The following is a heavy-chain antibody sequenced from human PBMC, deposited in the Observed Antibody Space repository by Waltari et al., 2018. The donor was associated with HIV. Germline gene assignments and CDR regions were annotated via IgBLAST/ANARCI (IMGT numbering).Heavy chain of an antibody. D-gene: IGHD3-22*01. J-gene: IGHJ4*02. CDR2: IKSKTDGGTT. Sequence: EVQLVESGGGLVKPGGSLRLSCAASGLTFSNAWMSWVRQAPGKGLEWVGRIKSKTDGGTTDYAAPVKGRFTISRDDSKNTLYLQMNSLKTEDTAVYYCTTAYYYDSSGYYSVFDYWGQGTLVTVSS. CDR1: GLTFSNAW. V-gene: IGHV3-15*01. CDR3: TTAYYYDSSGYYSVFDY.